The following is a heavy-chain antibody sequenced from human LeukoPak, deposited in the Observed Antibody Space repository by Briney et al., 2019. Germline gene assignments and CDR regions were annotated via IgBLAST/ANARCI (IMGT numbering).Heavy chain of an antibody. CDR3: AVVGSSGWYWMGAEYFQH. J-gene: IGHJ1*01. CDR1: GGTFSKYT. D-gene: IGHD6-19*01. V-gene: IGHV1-69*13. Sequence: GASVKVSCKASGGTFSKYTISWMRQRPGQGLEWMGGITPLFGTANYAQKFQGRVTITADESASTAYMELSSLRSEDTAVYYCAVVGSSGWYWMGAEYFQHWGQGTLVTVSS. CDR2: ITPLFGTA.